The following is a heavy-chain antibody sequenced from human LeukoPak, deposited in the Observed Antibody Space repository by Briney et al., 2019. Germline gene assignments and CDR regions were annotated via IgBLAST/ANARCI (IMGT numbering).Heavy chain of an antibody. CDR3: ARLIAPPITIFGVVIPRGYMDV. CDR2: INPNSGGT. D-gene: IGHD3-3*01. J-gene: IGHJ6*03. Sequence: GASVKVSCKASGYTFTAYYIHWVRQAPGQGLEWMGWINPNSGGTSYAQKFQGKVTMTRDTSISTAYMELSSLRSDDTAVYYCARLIAPPITIFGVVIPRGYMDVWGKGTTVTVSS. V-gene: IGHV1-2*02. CDR1: GYTFTAYY.